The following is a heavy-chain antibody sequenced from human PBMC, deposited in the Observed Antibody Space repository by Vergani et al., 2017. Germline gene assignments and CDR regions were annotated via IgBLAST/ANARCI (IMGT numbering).Heavy chain of an antibody. J-gene: IGHJ4*03. CDR3: ARVGTSSNRDYFDY. CDR2: INPNRGGT. D-gene: IGHD2-2*01. V-gene: IGHV1-2*02. CDR1: GYTFTDYF. Sequence: QVQLVQSGAEVKKPGASLKVSCKASGYTFTDYFMHWVGQAPGQGLEWMGWINPNRGGTNYAQKFQGRVTMTRDTSISKAYMELSNLRSDDTAVYYCARVGTSSNRDYFDYWGKGTLVTVSS.